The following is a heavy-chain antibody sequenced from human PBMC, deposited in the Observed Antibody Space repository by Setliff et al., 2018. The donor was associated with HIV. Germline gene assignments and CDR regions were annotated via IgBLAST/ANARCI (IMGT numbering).Heavy chain of an antibody. D-gene: IGHD6-13*01. CDR1: DYTLTSYG. Sequence: ASVKVSCKASDYTLTSYGFTWVRQAPGQGLEWMGWISGYRDTNYAQKFQGRVTMTVDTFTSTAYMELRSLRSDDTAVYYCARNWHSTSPYYFDYWGQGTPVTVSS. J-gene: IGHJ4*02. CDR2: ISGYRDT. V-gene: IGHV1-18*01. CDR3: ARNWHSTSPYYFDY.